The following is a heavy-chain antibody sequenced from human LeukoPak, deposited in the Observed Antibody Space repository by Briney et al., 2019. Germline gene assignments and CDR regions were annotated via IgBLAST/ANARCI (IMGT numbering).Heavy chain of an antibody. J-gene: IGHJ5*02. Sequence: GRSLRLSCVASGFTFHDYAMHWVRQAPGKGLEWVSGISRNSVTIDYANSVKGRFTIFRDNAKNSLYLQMNSLEPEDLGLYYCATPKGGGGFDPWGQGTLVTVSS. D-gene: IGHD3-16*01. CDR1: GFTFHDYA. CDR2: ISRNSVTI. V-gene: IGHV3-9*03. CDR3: ATPKGGGGFDP.